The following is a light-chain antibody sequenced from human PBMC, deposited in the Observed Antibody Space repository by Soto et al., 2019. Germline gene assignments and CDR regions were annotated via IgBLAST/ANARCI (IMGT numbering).Light chain of an antibody. V-gene: IGLV2-23*01. Sequence: QSVLTQPASVSGSPGQSITISCTGTSSDVGSYNLVSWYQQHPGKAPKLMIYEGSKRPSGVSNRFFGSKSGNTASLTISGLQAEDEADYYCCSYAGSSTWVFGGGTKVTVL. CDR2: EGS. J-gene: IGLJ3*02. CDR3: CSYAGSSTWV. CDR1: SSDVGSYNL.